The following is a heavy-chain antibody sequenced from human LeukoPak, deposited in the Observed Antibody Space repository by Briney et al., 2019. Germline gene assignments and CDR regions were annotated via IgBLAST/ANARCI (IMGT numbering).Heavy chain of an antibody. V-gene: IGHV4-34*01. D-gene: IGHD5-18*01. Sequence: SETLSLTCAVYGGSFKGYYWSRIRQPPGKGLEWIGEINHSGSTNYNPSLKSRVIISVDTSKKQFSLKLSSVTAADTAVYYCARTRGYAFDYWGQGTLVTVSS. J-gene: IGHJ4*02. CDR3: ARTRGYAFDY. CDR1: GGSFKGYY. CDR2: INHSGST.